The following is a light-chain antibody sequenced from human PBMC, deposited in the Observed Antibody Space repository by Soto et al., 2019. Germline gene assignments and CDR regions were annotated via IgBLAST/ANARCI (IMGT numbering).Light chain of an antibody. CDR2: KAS. CDR1: QTISSW. J-gene: IGKJ1*01. V-gene: IGKV1-5*03. CDR3: QHYNSYSEA. Sequence: DIQMTESPSTLSGSLGDRVTSTCRASQTISSWLAWYQHKPGKAPKLLIYKASTLKSGVPSRFSGSGSGTEFTLTISSLQPDDFATYYCQHYNSYSEAFGQGTKVDI.